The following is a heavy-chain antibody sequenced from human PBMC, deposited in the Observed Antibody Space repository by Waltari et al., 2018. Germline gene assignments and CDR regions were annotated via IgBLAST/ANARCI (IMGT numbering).Heavy chain of an antibody. D-gene: IGHD1-1*01. J-gene: IGHJ4*02. CDR3: AREVGDWSDALGY. Sequence: EVQLVESGGGLIQPGGSLRLSCAASGFIVSSKYMSWVRPAPGKGLEWISVIYSGGSTYYADSVKGRFTISRDNSKNTVFLQMNSLRAEDTAVYYCAREVGDWSDALGYWGQGTLVTVSS. V-gene: IGHV3-53*01. CDR2: IYSGGST. CDR1: GFIVSSKY.